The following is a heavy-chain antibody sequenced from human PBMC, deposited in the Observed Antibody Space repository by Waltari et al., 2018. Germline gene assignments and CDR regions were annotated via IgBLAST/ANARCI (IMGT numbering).Heavy chain of an antibody. J-gene: IGHJ4*02. V-gene: IGHV3-48*01. Sequence: EVHLVQYGGGLVQPGGSLRLSCAASGFNFSSYSMDWFRQAPGKGLGWVSYISSSSSTVYYADSVKGRFTISRDNAKNSLYLQMNSLRAEDTAVYYCAREYYTHFDYWGQGTLVTVSS. CDR2: ISSSSSTV. D-gene: IGHD3-10*01. CDR1: GFNFSSYS. CDR3: AREYYTHFDY.